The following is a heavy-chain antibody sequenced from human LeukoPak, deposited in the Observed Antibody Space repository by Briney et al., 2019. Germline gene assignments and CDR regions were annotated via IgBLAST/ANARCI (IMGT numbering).Heavy chain of an antibody. CDR3: ARGQVAGYYFDY. Sequence: SETLSLTCAVYGGSYSGYYFTWIRQPPGKGLEWIGEIHHSGGTNYNPSLKSRVTISLDASKNQISLRLSSVTAADTAVYYCARGQVAGYYFDYWGQGTLVTVSS. D-gene: IGHD6-19*01. CDR2: IHHSGGT. CDR1: GGSYSGYY. V-gene: IGHV4-34*01. J-gene: IGHJ4*02.